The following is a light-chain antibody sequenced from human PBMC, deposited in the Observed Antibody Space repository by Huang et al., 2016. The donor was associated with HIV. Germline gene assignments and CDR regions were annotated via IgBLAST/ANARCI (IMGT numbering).Light chain of an antibody. V-gene: IGKV3-11*01. CDR3: QQRSNWPLT. Sequence: EIVLTQSPATLSLSPGERATLSCRASQSVSSYLAWYQQKPGQAPRLLIYEACSRATGIPARFSGSGSGTDFTLTISSLEPEDFAVYYCQQRSNWPLTFGGGTKVEIK. J-gene: IGKJ4*01. CDR1: QSVSSY. CDR2: EAC.